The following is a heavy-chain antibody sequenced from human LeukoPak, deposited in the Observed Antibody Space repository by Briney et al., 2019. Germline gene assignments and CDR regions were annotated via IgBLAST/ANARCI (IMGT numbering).Heavy chain of an antibody. V-gene: IGHV1-18*01. Sequence: ASVKVSCKASGYTFTSYGISWVRQAPGQGLEWMGWISAYNGNTNYAQKLQGRVTMTTDTSTSTAYMELRRLRSDDTAVYYCARDQVVEYYYDSSGYYSYWGQGTLVTVSS. CDR2: ISAYNGNT. CDR3: ARDQVVEYYYDSSGYYSY. CDR1: GYTFTSYG. D-gene: IGHD3-22*01. J-gene: IGHJ4*02.